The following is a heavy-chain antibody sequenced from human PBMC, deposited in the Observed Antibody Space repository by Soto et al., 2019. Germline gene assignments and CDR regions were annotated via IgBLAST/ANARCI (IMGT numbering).Heavy chain of an antibody. Sequence: GGSLRLSCAASGFTFSSNYMSWVRQAPGKGLEWVSVIYSGGSTYYADSVKGRFTISRDNSKNTLYLQMNSLRAEDTAVYYCARESSSSWYDYFDYWGQGTLVTVSS. CDR3: ARESSSSWYDYFDY. CDR2: IYSGGST. D-gene: IGHD6-13*01. V-gene: IGHV3-53*01. J-gene: IGHJ4*02. CDR1: GFTFSSNY.